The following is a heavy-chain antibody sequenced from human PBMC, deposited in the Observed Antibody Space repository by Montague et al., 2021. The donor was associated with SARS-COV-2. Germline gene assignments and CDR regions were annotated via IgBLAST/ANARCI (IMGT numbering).Heavy chain of an antibody. D-gene: IGHD4-17*01. CDR1: GGSISSYY. CDR3: AREPVYGDYFDY. V-gene: IGHV4-59*01. J-gene: IGHJ4*02. Sequence: SETLSLTCTVSGGSISSYYWSWIRQPPGKGLEWIGYIYYSGSTNXNPSLKSRVTISVDTSKNQFSLKLSSVTAADTAVYYCAREPVYGDYFDYWGQGTLVTVSS. CDR2: IYYSGST.